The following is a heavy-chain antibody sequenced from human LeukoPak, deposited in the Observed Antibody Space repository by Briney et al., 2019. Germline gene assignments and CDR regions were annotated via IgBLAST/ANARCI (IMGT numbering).Heavy chain of an antibody. D-gene: IGHD1-26*01. V-gene: IGHV4-59*12. CDR1: GGSINSYH. CDR2: IFDTGNT. Sequence: SETLSLTCTVSGGSINSYHWSWIRQPPGKGLEWIGYIFDTGNTNYNPSLKSRVTMSLDTSKNRFSLRLNPVTAADTALYYCATDSRYYKWDYWGQGTLVTVSS. J-gene: IGHJ4*02. CDR3: ATDSRYYKWDY.